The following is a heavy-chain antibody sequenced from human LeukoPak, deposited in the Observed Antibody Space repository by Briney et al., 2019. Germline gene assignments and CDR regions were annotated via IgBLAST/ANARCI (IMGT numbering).Heavy chain of an antibody. CDR1: GFTFSSYA. V-gene: IGHV3-23*01. Sequence: PGGSLRLSCAASGFTFSSYAMSWVRQAPGQGLEWVSAISGSGASTYYADSVKGRFTISRDNSQNTLYLQMNSLRAGDTALYYCAKRDFDDYFDSRGQGTLVTVSS. D-gene: IGHD3-9*01. CDR3: AKRDFDDYFDS. J-gene: IGHJ4*02. CDR2: ISGSGAST.